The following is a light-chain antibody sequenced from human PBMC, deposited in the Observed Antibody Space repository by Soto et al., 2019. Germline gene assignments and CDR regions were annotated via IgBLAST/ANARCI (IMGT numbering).Light chain of an antibody. CDR2: GAS. J-gene: IGKJ1*01. Sequence: EILMTQSPATLSVSPVERATLSCRASQSVSSNVAWYQQKPGQAPRLLIYGASNRATGIPARFSGSGSGTDFSLTITSLQSEDFAVYYCQQYNDWPPWTFGQGTKVDIK. CDR1: QSVSSN. CDR3: QQYNDWPPWT. V-gene: IGKV3-15*01.